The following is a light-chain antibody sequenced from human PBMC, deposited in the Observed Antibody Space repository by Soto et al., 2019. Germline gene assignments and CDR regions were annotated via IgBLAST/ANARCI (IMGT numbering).Light chain of an antibody. CDR1: QSLVSTDGNTY. J-gene: IGKJ1*01. CDR3: MQGTHRPPT. V-gene: IGKV2-30*01. CDR2: KVS. Sequence: DVVMTQSPLSLPVTIGQPASISSRSSQSLVSTDGNTYLNWFHHRTGQAPRHLIYKVSVRNSGVPDRFSGSGSGTDFTLKISRVEAEDVGIYYCMQGTHRPPTFGQGTKVDI.